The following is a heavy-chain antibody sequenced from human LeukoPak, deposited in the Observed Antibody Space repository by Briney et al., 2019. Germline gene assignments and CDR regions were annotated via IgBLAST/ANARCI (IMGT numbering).Heavy chain of an antibody. J-gene: IGHJ4*02. V-gene: IGHV3-30*18. D-gene: IGHD2-2*01. CDR1: GFTFSSYG. Sequence: GGSLRLSCAASGFTFSSYGMHWVRQAPGKGLEWVAVISYDGSNKYYADSVKGRFTISRDNSKNTLYLQMNSLRAEDTAVYYCAKGGDIVVVPAATCDYWGQGTLVTVSS. CDR3: AKGGDIVVVPAATCDY. CDR2: ISYDGSNK.